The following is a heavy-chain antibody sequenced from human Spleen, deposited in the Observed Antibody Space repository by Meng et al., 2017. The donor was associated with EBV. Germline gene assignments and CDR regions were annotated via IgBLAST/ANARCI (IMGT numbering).Heavy chain of an antibody. V-gene: IGHV1-18*01. Sequence: QLRLVQSGAEVKKPGASVKVSCKASGYTFTNYDITWVRQAPGQGLEWMGWISAYNGNTNYAQKFQGRVTMTTDTSTSTAYMELRSLRSDDTAVYYCTSGDNFDYWGQGTLVTVSS. J-gene: IGHJ4*02. CDR1: GYTFTNYD. CDR2: ISAYNGNT. D-gene: IGHD2-21*01. CDR3: TSGDNFDY.